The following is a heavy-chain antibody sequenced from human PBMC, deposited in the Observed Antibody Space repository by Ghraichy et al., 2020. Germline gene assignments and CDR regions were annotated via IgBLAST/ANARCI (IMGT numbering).Heavy chain of an antibody. CDR3: ARNDYHLDS. Sequence: GGSLRLSCAASGFTFSNFGFHWVRQAPGKGPEWVAFIRYHGNEKYYADSVKGRFIISRDNSKDTLYLQMTSLRVEDTAMYYCARNDYHLDSWGQGTLVTVSS. V-gene: IGHV3-30*02. J-gene: IGHJ4*02. D-gene: IGHD4-11*01. CDR1: GFTFSNFG. CDR2: IRYHGNEK.